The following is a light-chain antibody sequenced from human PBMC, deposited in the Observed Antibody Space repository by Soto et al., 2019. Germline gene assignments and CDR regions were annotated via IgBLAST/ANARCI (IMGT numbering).Light chain of an antibody. J-gene: IGLJ3*02. CDR1: SSDIGGYNF. CDR2: EVN. CDR3: SSYAGTNNLGV. V-gene: IGLV2-8*01. Sequence: QSALTQPPSASGAPGQSVTISCTGTSSDIGGYNFVSWYQQHPGKAPKLIIYEVNKRHSGVPVRFSGSKSGNTASLTVSGLQADEEGDYYCSSYAGTNNLGVFGGGTKLTVL.